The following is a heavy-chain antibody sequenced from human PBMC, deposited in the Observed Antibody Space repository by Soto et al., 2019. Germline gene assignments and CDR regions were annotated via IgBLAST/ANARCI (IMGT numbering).Heavy chain of an antibody. CDR1: GSTFSEHY. Sequence: GGSLRLSCAASGSTFSEHYMSWIRQAPGKGLEWVAYISSGGSHTDYADSVRGRFTSSRDNTKSSLYLQMNSLRDEDTAVYFCARVRGGGTDLLGPGTLFTVSS. J-gene: IGHJ5*02. D-gene: IGHD3-16*01. CDR3: ARVRGGGTDL. V-gene: IGHV3-11*06. CDR2: ISSGGSHT.